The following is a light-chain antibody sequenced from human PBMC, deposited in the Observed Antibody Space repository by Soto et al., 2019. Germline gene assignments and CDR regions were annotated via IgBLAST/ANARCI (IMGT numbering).Light chain of an antibody. J-gene: IGKJ1*01. Sequence: DVVMTQSPLSLPVTLGQPASISCRSSQSLVYRDGNTYLNWFHQRPGQSPRRLIYQVSNRDSGISDRLSGSGSGTDFTLKISRVEAEDVGVYYCMQGTHWPPTFGQGTTVEI. V-gene: IGKV2-30*01. CDR2: QVS. CDR1: QSLVYRDGNTY. CDR3: MQGTHWPPT.